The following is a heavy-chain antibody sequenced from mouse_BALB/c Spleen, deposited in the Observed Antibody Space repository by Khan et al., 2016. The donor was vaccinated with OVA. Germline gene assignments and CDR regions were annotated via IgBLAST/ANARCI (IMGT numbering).Heavy chain of an antibody. Sequence: EVQLQQSGPELVKPGASVKMSCKASGYTFTDYYMKWLKQSHGKSLEWIGDINPNNGDTFYNQKFKDKATLTVDKSSSPAYMQLNSLTSEDSAVLYCTRGLFDVWGAGTTVTVSS. V-gene: IGHV1-26*01. CDR1: GYTFTDYY. CDR3: TRGLFDV. CDR2: INPNNGDT. J-gene: IGHJ1*01.